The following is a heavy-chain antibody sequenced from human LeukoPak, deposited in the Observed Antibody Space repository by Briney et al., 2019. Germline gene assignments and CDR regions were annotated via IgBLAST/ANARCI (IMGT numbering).Heavy chain of an antibody. D-gene: IGHD1-26*01. CDR2: ISSGSSTI. CDR1: GFTFSSYG. V-gene: IGHV3-48*02. Sequence: GGSLRLSCAASGFTFSSYGMHWVRQAPGKGLEWVSYISSGSSTIYYADSVKGRFTISRDNAKNSLYLQMNSLRDEDTAVYYCARDLGWELRPLDYWGQGTLVTVSS. J-gene: IGHJ4*02. CDR3: ARDLGWELRPLDY.